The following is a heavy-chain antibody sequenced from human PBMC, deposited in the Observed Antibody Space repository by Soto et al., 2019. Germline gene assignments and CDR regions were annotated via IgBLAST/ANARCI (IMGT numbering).Heavy chain of an antibody. Sequence: QVQLVESGGGVVQPGRSLRLSCAASGFTFSSYGMHWVRQAPGKGLEWVAVISYDGSNKYYADSVKGRFTISRDNSKNTLYLQMNSLRVEDTAVYYCAKSGHSSGFDYWGQGTLVTVSS. CDR2: ISYDGSNK. V-gene: IGHV3-30*18. CDR3: AKSGHSSGFDY. J-gene: IGHJ4*02. D-gene: IGHD6-19*01. CDR1: GFTFSSYG.